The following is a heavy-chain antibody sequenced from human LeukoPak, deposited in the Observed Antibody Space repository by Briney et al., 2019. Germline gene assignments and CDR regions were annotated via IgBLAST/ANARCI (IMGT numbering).Heavy chain of an antibody. J-gene: IGHJ5*02. D-gene: IGHD5-12*01. V-gene: IGHV3-21*04. CDR1: GFTFSSYN. CDR3: AKAFSAFENWPPNWFDP. Sequence: PGGSLRLSCAASGFTFSSYNMDWVRQAPGKGLEWVSSISSRSSYIYYADSVKGRFTISRDNAKHSLYLQMSSLRAEDTAVYYCAKAFSAFENWPPNWFDPWGQGTLVTVSS. CDR2: ISSRSSYI.